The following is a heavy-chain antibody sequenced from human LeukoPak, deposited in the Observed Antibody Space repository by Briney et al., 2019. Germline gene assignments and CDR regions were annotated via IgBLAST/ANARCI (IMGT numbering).Heavy chain of an antibody. D-gene: IGHD6-6*01. CDR2: IFDSGYT. Sequence: SETLSLTCTVSGGSISSSTYYWVWIRQPPGKGLEWIGSIFDSGYTYYNASLKSRVTMSIDTSKNQFSLKLTSVTAADTAVYYCARPRESQRSSSPFDYWGQGMLVTVSS. V-gene: IGHV4-39*01. J-gene: IGHJ4*02. CDR3: ARPRESQRSSSPFDY. CDR1: GGSISSSTYY.